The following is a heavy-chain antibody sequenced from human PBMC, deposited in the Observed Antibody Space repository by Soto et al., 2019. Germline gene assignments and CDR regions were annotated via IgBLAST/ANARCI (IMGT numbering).Heavy chain of an antibody. Sequence: GGSLRLSCAASGFTFSSYSMNWVRQAPGKGLEWVSSISSSSSYIYYADSVKGRFTISRDNAKNSLYLQMNTLRAGDTAVYYCARFRQLVALDYWGQGTLVTVSS. J-gene: IGHJ4*02. CDR1: GFTFSSYS. CDR2: ISSSSSYI. V-gene: IGHV3-21*01. D-gene: IGHD6-6*01. CDR3: ARFRQLVALDY.